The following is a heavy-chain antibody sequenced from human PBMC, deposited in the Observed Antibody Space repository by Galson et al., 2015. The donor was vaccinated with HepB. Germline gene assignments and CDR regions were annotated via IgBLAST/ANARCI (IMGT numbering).Heavy chain of an antibody. CDR2: ISADNGNI. V-gene: IGHV1-18*01. Sequence: QSGAEVKKPGASVKVSCKASGYTFTSFGISWVRQAPGQGLEWMGGISADNGNIKYAQKFRGRVTMTTDTSTSTAYMELGSLRSDDTAVYYCASEPRTFFGDQNYGLDVWGQGTTVTVSS. J-gene: IGHJ6*02. CDR1: GYTFTSFG. CDR3: ASEPRTFFGDQNYGLDV. D-gene: IGHD4-17*01.